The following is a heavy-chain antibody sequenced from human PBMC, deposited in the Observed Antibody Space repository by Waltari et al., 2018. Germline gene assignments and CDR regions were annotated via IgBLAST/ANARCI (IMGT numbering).Heavy chain of an antibody. V-gene: IGHV1-24*01. CDR1: GYTLTELS. CDR2: FDPEDGEA. Sequence: QVQPEQSGAAVKKPGASVKVPCTVVGYTLTELSMHWVRQAPGKGLEWMGGFDPEDGEAVFAQKFQGRLTLTEDTPANTAYMELTSLTSEDTAVYYCASGLIIPGRFRLGYWGQGTLVTVSA. J-gene: IGHJ4*02. CDR3: ASGLIIPGRFRLGY. D-gene: IGHD3-3*01.